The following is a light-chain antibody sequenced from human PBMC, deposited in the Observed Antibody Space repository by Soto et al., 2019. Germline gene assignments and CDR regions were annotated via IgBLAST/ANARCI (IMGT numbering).Light chain of an antibody. J-gene: IGKJ1*01. CDR3: QQLNSYPRT. CDR2: GAT. CDR1: QSVSSN. Sequence: IVMPQSHATLSVSPGERSTLSCRVSQSVSSNVAWYQQKPGQAPRLLIHGATTRATSIPARFSGSGSGTEFTLTISSLQPEDFATYYCQQLNSYPRTFGQGTKVDIK. V-gene: IGKV3-15*01.